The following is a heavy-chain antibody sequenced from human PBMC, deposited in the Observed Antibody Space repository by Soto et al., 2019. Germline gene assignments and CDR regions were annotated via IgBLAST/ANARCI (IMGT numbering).Heavy chain of an antibody. CDR1: GFTVSSNY. CDR3: ARESSKTGTYDY. J-gene: IGHJ4*02. D-gene: IGHD1-7*01. V-gene: IGHV3-66*01. Sequence: HPGGSLRLSCAASGFTVSSNYMSWVRQAPGKGLEWVSVIYSGGSTYYADSVKGRFTISRDNSKNTLYLQMNSLRAEDTAVYYCARESSKTGTYDYWGQGTLVTVSS. CDR2: IYSGGST.